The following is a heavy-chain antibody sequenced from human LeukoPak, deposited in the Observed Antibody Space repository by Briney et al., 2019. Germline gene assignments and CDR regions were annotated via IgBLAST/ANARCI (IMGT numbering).Heavy chain of an antibody. D-gene: IGHD7-27*01. V-gene: IGHV4-59*02. Sequence: SSETLSLTCTASGGSVSNYYWTWIRQSPGKGLEWIGYIYYTETSYNPSLKSRVTISTDTSKNQFSLKLYSVTAADTAVYYCATRKLGNDYWGQGILVTVSS. CDR3: ATRKLGNDY. CDR1: GGSVSNYY. J-gene: IGHJ4*02. CDR2: IYYTET.